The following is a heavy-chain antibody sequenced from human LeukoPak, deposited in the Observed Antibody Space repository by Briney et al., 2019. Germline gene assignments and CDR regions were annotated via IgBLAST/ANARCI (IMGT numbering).Heavy chain of an antibody. D-gene: IGHD2-15*01. CDR1: GFTFSSYD. J-gene: IGHJ4*02. CDR2: IGTAGDT. Sequence: GGSLRLSCAASGFTFSSYDMHWVRQATGKGLEAFSAIGTAGDTYYPGSVKGRFTVSRENAKNCLYLQMNSLRAGDTAVYYCARGGNRYCSGGSCYMFDYWGQGPLVTVSS. V-gene: IGHV3-13*01. CDR3: ARGGNRYCSGGSCYMFDY.